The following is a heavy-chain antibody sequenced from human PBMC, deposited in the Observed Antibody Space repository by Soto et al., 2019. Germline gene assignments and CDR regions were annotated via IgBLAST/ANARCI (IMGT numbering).Heavy chain of an antibody. D-gene: IGHD3-3*01. CDR2: ISWNSGSI. Sequence: PGGSLRLSCAASGFTFDDYAMHWVRQAPGKGLEWVSGISWNSGSIGYADSVKGRFTISRDNAKNSLYLQMNSLRAEDTALYYCAQLGVFWGGYPTPYMDVWGKGTTVTVPS. V-gene: IGHV3-9*01. J-gene: IGHJ6*03. CDR1: GFTFDDYA. CDR3: AQLGVFWGGYPTPYMDV.